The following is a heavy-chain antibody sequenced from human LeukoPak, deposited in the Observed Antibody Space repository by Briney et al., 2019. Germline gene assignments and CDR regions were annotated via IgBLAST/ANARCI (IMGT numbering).Heavy chain of an antibody. D-gene: IGHD3-3*01. Sequence: ASVKVSCKASGYTFTSYDINWVRQAPGQGLEWMGWMNPNSGNTGYAQKFQGRVTITRNTSISTAYMELSSLRSEDTAVYYCARVGQITYYDFWSGLRGGYFDYWGQGTLVTVSS. V-gene: IGHV1-8*01. CDR2: MNPNSGNT. CDR3: ARVGQITYYDFWSGLRGGYFDY. J-gene: IGHJ4*02. CDR1: GYTFTSYD.